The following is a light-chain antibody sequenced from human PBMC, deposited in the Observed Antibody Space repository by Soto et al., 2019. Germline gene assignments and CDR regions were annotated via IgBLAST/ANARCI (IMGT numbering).Light chain of an antibody. CDR3: QQRSSWPLT. J-gene: IGKJ4*01. CDR2: GAT. V-gene: IGKV3-11*01. Sequence: EIVLTQSPATLSLSPGERVTLSYRASQSVSSYLAWYQHKPGQSPRLLIYGATNRATGVPARFSGSGSGTDFTLTISNLEPEDFAVYYCQQRSSWPLTFGGGTKVEIK. CDR1: QSVSSY.